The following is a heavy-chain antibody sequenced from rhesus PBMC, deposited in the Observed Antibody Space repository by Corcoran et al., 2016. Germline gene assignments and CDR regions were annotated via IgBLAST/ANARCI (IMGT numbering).Heavy chain of an antibody. CDR2: ISNDGGST. CDR3: TRGGNEAGDY. V-gene: IGHV3-59*01. Sequence: EVQLVESGGGLATPGWSLRLSCAASGFFFSAYSIHWVRQASGRGVDGVSRISNDGGSTWYADAVKGRFTISRENAKNTLYLQMDSLRAEDTAVYYCTRGGNEAGDYWGQGVLVTVSS. D-gene: IGHD3-9*01. J-gene: IGHJ4*01. CDR1: GFFFSAYS.